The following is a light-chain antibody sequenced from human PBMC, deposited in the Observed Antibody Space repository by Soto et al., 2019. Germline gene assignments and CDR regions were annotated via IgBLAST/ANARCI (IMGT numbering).Light chain of an antibody. CDR1: QSVFYSSNNKNY. CDR3: QQYYSLPLT. J-gene: IGKJ4*01. CDR2: WAP. V-gene: IGKV4-1*01. Sequence: DIVMTQSPESLAVSLGERATINCKSSQSVFYSSNNKNYLTWYQQKPGQPPKLLIHWAPTRESGVPDRFSGSGSETDFTLTISSLQAEDVAVYYCQQYYSLPLTFGGGTKVEIK.